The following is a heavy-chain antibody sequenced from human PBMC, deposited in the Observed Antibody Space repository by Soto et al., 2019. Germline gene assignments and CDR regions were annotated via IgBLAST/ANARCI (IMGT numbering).Heavy chain of an antibody. CDR2: IIPIFGTA. J-gene: IGHJ6*02. D-gene: IGHD3-3*01. V-gene: IGHV1-69*06. Sequence: ASVKVSCKASGGTFSSYAISWVRQAPGQRLGWMGGIIPIFGTANYAQKFQGRVTITADKSTSTAYMELSSLRSEDTAVYYCARDQIKSGYPRYGMDVWGQGTTVTVSS. CDR1: GGTFSSYA. CDR3: ARDQIKSGYPRYGMDV.